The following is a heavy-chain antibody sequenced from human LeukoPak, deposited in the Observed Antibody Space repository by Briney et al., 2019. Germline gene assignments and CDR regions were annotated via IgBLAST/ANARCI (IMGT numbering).Heavy chain of an antibody. Sequence: GGSLRLPCVASGFIFGDAGWIWVRQAPGRGREGVGRIRPKAECATTYCAERRNDRFTVSRDDSKSTMYLEINNLKTEDTGLYYCSQLSRGFWGQGTQVSVSS. CDR2: IRPKAECATT. CDR1: GFIFGDAG. V-gene: IGHV3-15*01. D-gene: IGHD3-22*01. J-gene: IGHJ4*02. CDR3: SQLSRGF.